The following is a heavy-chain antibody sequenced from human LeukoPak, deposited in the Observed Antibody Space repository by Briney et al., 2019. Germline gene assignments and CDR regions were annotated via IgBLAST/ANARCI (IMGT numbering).Heavy chain of an antibody. CDR2: ISSSSSYI. Sequence: GGSLRLSCAASGFTFSSYSMNWVRQAPGKGLEWVSSISSSSSYIYYADSVKGRFTISRDNAKNSLYLQMNSLRAEDTAVYYCATMGGGYSYGYYNYYFDYWGQGTLVTVSS. CDR3: ATMGGGYSYGYYNYYFDY. CDR1: GFTFSSYS. V-gene: IGHV3-21*01. J-gene: IGHJ4*02. D-gene: IGHD5-18*01.